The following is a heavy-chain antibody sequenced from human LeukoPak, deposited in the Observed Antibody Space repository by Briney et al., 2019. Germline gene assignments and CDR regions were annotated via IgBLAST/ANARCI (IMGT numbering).Heavy chain of an antibody. D-gene: IGHD2-15*01. Sequence: GGSLRLSCAASGFTFSSYWIHWVRQAPGKGLVWVSRINSDGSNTIYADSVKGRFTISRDNAKNTLCLQMNSLRPEDTAVYYCARDVAYCSGGRCLYYFDYWGQGTLVTVSS. CDR2: INSDGSNT. J-gene: IGHJ4*02. V-gene: IGHV3-74*01. CDR1: GFTFSSYW. CDR3: ARDVAYCSGGRCLYYFDY.